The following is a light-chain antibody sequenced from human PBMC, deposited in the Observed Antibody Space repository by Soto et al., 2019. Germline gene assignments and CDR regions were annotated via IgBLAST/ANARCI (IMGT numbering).Light chain of an antibody. Sequence: EIVLTQSPGTLSFSPGERATLSFRPSQSLSSNYLAWYQQRPGQAPRLLIYVTSSRATGIPDRFSGSGSGTDFTLTISRLEPEDSAVYYCQQYGSSPQRTFGQGTKVDIK. V-gene: IGKV3-20*01. J-gene: IGKJ1*01. CDR3: QQYGSSPQRT. CDR1: QSLSSNY. CDR2: VTS.